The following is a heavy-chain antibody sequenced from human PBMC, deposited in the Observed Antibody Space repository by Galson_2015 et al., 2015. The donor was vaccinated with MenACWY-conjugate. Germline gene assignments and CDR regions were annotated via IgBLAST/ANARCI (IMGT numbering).Heavy chain of an antibody. J-gene: IGHJ6*02. CDR2: INRDGRST. Sequence: SLRLSCADSGSTLTSDWMHRVRQAPGKGLGWVSRINRDGRSTSYADFVKGRFTVSRDSAKKTLYLEMTSLRVEDTAVYYCAKDLVADDYFHYYVMDVWGQGTAVTGSS. V-gene: IGHV3-74*01. D-gene: IGHD2-21*01. CDR1: GSTLTSDW. CDR3: AKDLVADDYFHYYVMDV.